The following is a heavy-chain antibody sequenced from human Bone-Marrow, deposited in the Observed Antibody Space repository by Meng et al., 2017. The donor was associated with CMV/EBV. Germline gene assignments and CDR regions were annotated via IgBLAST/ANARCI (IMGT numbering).Heavy chain of an antibody. Sequence: GESLKISCAASGFTFDDYGMSWVRQAPGKGLEWVSGINWNGGSTGYADSVKGRFTISRDNAKNSLYLQMNSLRAEDTALYHCARAGGGVVPAAIGMGGYSSGWYWDYWGQGTLVTVSS. CDR1: GFTFDDYG. CDR3: ARAGGGVVPAAIGMGGYSSGWYWDY. V-gene: IGHV3-20*01. D-gene: IGHD2-2*02. CDR2: INWNGGST. J-gene: IGHJ4*02.